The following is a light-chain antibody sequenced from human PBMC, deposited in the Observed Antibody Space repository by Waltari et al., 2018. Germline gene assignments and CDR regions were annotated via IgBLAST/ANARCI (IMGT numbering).Light chain of an antibody. J-gene: IGLJ2*01. V-gene: IGLV1-44*01. Sequence: QSVLTQPPSASGTPGQRVTISCSGSSSNIGSNTVNWYQQLPGTAPKLLMYSNNQRPGGGPDRFPGSKSGTSACRAISGLHSEDEAQYYCAAWDDSLNGVGFGGGTKLTVL. CDR1: SSNIGSNT. CDR3: AAWDDSLNGVG. CDR2: SNN.